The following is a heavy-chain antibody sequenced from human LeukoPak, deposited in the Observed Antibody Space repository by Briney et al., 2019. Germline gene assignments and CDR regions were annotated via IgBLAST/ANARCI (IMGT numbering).Heavy chain of an antibody. D-gene: IGHD1-26*01. J-gene: IGHJ3*02. CDR2: TYYRSKWYN. CDR3: ARDRRIVGATENAFDI. Sequence: SQTLSLTCAISGDSVSSNSAAWNWIRQSPSRGLEWQGSTYYRSKWYNDYAVSVKSRITINPDTSKNQFSLQLNSVTPEDTAVYYCARDRRIVGATENAFDIWGQGTMVTVSS. CDR1: GDSVSSNSAA. V-gene: IGHV6-1*01.